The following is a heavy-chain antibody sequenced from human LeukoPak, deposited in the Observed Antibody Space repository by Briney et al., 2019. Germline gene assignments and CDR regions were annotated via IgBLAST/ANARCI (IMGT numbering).Heavy chain of an antibody. D-gene: IGHD3-22*01. CDR3: ARRITMTPYYYYYYMDV. CDR2: IYYSGST. CDR1: GGSISSYY. Sequence: ETLSLTCTVSGGSISSYYWSWIRQPPGKGLEWIGYIYYSGSTNYNPSLKSRVTISVDTSKNQYSLKLSSVTAADTAVYYCARRITMTPYYYYYYMDVWGKGTTVTVSS. V-gene: IGHV4-59*01. J-gene: IGHJ6*03.